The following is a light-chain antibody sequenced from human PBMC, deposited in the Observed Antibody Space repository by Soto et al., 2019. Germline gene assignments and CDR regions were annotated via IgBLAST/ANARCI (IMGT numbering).Light chain of an antibody. Sequence: DIQMTQSPSSLSASVGDRVTITCRASQGISTYLVWYQQRQGRAPKLLIYDASSLLSGVPSRFSGSGSGTDFTLTISSLQHEDFATYYCQQSYRTPYTFGQGTKVDIK. V-gene: IGKV1-39*01. J-gene: IGKJ2*01. CDR3: QQSYRTPYT. CDR1: QGISTY. CDR2: DAS.